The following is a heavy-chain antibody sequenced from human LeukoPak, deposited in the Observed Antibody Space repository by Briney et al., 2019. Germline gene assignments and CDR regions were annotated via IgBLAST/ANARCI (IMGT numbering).Heavy chain of an antibody. V-gene: IGHV6-1*01. J-gene: IGHJ4*02. CDR2: TYFRSKWYN. CDR1: GDSVSSNSAA. CDR3: ARTYGGNCDY. D-gene: IGHD4-23*01. Sequence: SQTLSLTCVISGDSVSSNSAAWNWIRQSPSRGFEWLGRTYFRSKWYNDYAASVKSRITVHPDPSKNHSPLQLSSVTLEDTAVYSCARTYGGNCDYWGQGTLVTVSS.